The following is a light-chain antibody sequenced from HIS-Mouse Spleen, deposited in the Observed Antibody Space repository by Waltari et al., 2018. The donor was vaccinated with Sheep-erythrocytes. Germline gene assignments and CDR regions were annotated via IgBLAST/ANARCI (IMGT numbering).Light chain of an antibody. CDR3: CSYAGSYNHV. V-gene: IGLV2-11*01. Sequence: QSALTQPRSVSGSPGQSVTISCPGTSSDVCGSNSVSWYQQHPGKAPKLMIYDVSKRPSGVPDRFSGSKSGNTASLTISGLQAEDEADYYCCSYAGSYNHVFATGTKVTVL. J-gene: IGLJ1*01. CDR2: DVS. CDR1: SSDVCGSNS.